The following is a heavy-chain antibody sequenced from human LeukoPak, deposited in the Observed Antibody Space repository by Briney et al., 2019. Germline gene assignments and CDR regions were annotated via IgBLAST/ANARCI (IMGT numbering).Heavy chain of an antibody. Sequence: GASVKVSCKASGYTFTGYYMHWVRQAPGQGLEWMGWINPNSGGTNYAQKFQGRVTTTRDTSISTAYMELSRLRSDDTAVYYCARGSTYYYGSGSYYYYYYMDVWGKGTTVTISS. CDR2: INPNSGGT. CDR1: GYTFTGYY. V-gene: IGHV1-2*02. J-gene: IGHJ6*03. D-gene: IGHD3-10*01. CDR3: ARGSTYYYGSGSYYYYYYMDV.